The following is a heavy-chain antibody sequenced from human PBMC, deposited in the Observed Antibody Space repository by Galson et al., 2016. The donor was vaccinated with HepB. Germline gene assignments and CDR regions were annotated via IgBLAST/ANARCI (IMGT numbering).Heavy chain of an antibody. Sequence: KGLEWVSGISAASYSTDYAASVNGRFTVSRDESKSSLYLQMNSLKTEDSAMYYCVRDSRYHYHDYWGQGTLVTVSS. CDR2: ISAASYST. V-gene: IGHV3-72*01. D-gene: IGHD1-14*01. J-gene: IGHJ4*02. CDR3: VRDSRYHYHDY.